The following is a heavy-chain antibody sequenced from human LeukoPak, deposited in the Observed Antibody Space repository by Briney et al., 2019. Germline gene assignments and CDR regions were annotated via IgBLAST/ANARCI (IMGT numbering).Heavy chain of an antibody. CDR2: IWYDGSTK. V-gene: IGHV3-33*01. J-gene: IGHJ4*02. Sequence: GGSLTLSCAASGFSFSSNGMHWLRQAPGKGLVWVADIWYDGSTKYYADSVKGRFTISRDNSKNTLYLHMNSLRAGDTAVYYCARDPRPTARGLIDYWGQGTLVTVSS. CDR3: ARDPRPTARGLIDY. CDR1: GFSFSSNG. D-gene: IGHD3-10*01.